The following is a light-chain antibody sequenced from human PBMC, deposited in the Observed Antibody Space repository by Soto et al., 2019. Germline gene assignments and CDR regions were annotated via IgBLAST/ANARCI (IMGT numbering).Light chain of an antibody. CDR3: QQYGTSPYT. V-gene: IGKV3-20*01. Sequence: EIVLTQSPGTLSLSPGERVTLSCRASQSVSSNYLAWYQKSPGQPPSLLIYGASNRANGVPDRFSGSGSGTDFTLTISRLEPEDFSVYYCQQYGTSPYTFGQGTKLEIK. CDR2: GAS. J-gene: IGKJ2*01. CDR1: QSVSSNY.